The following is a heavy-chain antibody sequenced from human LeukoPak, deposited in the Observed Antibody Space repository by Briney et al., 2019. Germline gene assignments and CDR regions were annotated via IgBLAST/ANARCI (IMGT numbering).Heavy chain of an antibody. J-gene: IGHJ4*02. CDR2: IFSSSTYI. CDR1: GFTFSSYG. CDR3: ARDFYDGFALDY. D-gene: IGHD2/OR15-2a*01. Sequence: GGSLRLSCAASGFTFSSYGMNWVRQAPGKGLEWVSFIFSSSTYIYYTDSVKGRFTISRDNARNSLYLQMDNLRAEDTGVYYCARDFYDGFALDYWGQGTLVTVSS. V-gene: IGHV3-21*03.